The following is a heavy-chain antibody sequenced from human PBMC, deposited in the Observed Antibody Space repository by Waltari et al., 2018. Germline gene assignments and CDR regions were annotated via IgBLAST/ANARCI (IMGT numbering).Heavy chain of an antibody. J-gene: IGHJ3*01. CDR3: ARATNWVLEAFDL. D-gene: IGHD1-1*01. CDR1: GFTVSSTY. V-gene: IGHV3-53*01. CDR2: IFTRGST. Sequence: ELQVVESGGGLIQPGASLRLSCAASGFTVSSTYMAWVRQAPGKGPEWVSVIFTRGSTDHADSVKGRFTISRDNAENTVHLQMKNLTAEDTALDYCARATNWVLEAFDLWGQGTMVTVSP.